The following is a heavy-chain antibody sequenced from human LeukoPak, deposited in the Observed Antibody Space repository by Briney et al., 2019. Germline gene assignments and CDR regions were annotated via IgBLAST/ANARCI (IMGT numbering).Heavy chain of an antibody. D-gene: IGHD3-22*01. V-gene: IGHV4-39*01. CDR1: GGSISSTNYY. J-gene: IGHJ5*02. Sequence: PETLSLTCTVSGGSISSTNYYWGCIRQPPGKGLEWIGSFCYSGSTYYNPSLKSRVTISVDTSMNQFYLRMSSVTAADTAVYYCARLNYDSGGYYGVPNWFDPWGPGTLVTVSS. CDR2: FCYSGST. CDR3: ARLNYDSGGYYGVPNWFDP.